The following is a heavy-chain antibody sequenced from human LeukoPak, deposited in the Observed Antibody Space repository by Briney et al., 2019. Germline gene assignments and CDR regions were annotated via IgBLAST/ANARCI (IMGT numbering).Heavy chain of an antibody. CDR1: GGSVSSSSYY. D-gene: IGHD1-26*01. J-gene: IGHJ4*02. CDR3: ARHSGSYYQPLDY. Sequence: PSETLSLTCSVSGGSVSSSSYYWGWIRQPPGKGLEWIGSIYYSGGTYYNPSLKSRVIISVDTSKNQFSLKVSSVTAADTAVYYCARHSGSYYQPLDYWGQGTLVTASS. CDR2: IYYSGGT. V-gene: IGHV4-39*01.